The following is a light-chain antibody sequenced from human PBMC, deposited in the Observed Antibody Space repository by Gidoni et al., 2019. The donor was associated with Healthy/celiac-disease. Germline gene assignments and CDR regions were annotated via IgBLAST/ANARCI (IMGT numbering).Light chain of an antibody. V-gene: IGKV1-9*01. CDR1: QGISRY. CDR3: QQLNSYPPFT. Sequence: DLQLTQSPSFLSASVGDRVTIPCRASQGISRYLAWYQQKPGKAPKLLIYAASTLQSGVPSRFSGSGSGTEFTLTISSLQPEDFATYYCQQLNSYPPFTFGPGTKVDIK. J-gene: IGKJ3*01. CDR2: AAS.